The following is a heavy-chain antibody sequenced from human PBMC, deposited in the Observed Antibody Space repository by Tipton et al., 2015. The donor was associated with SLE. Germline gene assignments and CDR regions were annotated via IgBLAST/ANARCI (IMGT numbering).Heavy chain of an antibody. CDR1: GYTFTSYG. CDR2: ISVYHGTT. Sequence: QLVQSGAEVKKTGASVKVSCKAYGYTFTSYGISWMRQAPGQGLEWVGWISVYHGTTNYAQRVQGRVTMTTETSTNTAYMELRSLRSDDTAVYYCARDPVLVGEGMRRTVPRGGFDIWGQGTMVTVAA. D-gene: IGHD2-2*01. CDR3: ARDPVLVGEGMRRTVPRGGFDI. J-gene: IGHJ3*02. V-gene: IGHV1-18*01.